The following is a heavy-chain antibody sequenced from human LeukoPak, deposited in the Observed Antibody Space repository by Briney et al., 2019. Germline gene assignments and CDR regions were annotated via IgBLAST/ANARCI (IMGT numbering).Heavy chain of an antibody. CDR2: IYPNSGGT. CDR1: GYTFTNYY. CDR3: ARDCSTVTTPYFDY. J-gene: IGHJ4*02. D-gene: IGHD4-17*01. Sequence: ASVKVSCKASGYTFTNYYMHWVRQAPGQGLEWMGWIYPNSGGTNYAQKFQGRVTMTRDTSISTAYMELSRLRSDDTAVYYCARDCSTVTTPYFDYWGQGTLVTVTS. V-gene: IGHV1-2*02.